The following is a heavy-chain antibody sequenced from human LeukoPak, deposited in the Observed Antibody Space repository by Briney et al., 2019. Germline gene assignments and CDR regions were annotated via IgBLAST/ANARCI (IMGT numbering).Heavy chain of an antibody. CDR1: GFTVSSNY. J-gene: IGHJ6*03. CDR2: IYSGGST. V-gene: IGHV3-53*01. Sequence: SGGSLRLSCAASGFTVSSNYMSWVRQAPGKGLEWVSVIYSGGSTYYADSVKGRFTISRDNSKNTLYLQMNSLRAEDTAVYYCATSTGGGYYYYYMDVWGKGTTVTVSS. CDR3: ATSTGGGYYYYYMDV. D-gene: IGHD2-15*01.